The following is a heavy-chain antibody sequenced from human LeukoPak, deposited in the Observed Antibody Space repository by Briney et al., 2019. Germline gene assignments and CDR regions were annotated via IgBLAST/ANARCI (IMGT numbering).Heavy chain of an antibody. CDR1: GFSVRNNY. D-gene: IGHD6-6*01. J-gene: IGHJ6*03. V-gene: IGHV4-39*07. CDR2: IYYSGST. Sequence: PGGSLRLSCVVSGFSVRNNYVSWVRQAPGKGLEWIGSIYYSGSTYYNPSLKSRVTISVDTSKNQFSLKLSSVTAADTAVYYCARVRAARSVSYYYMDVWGKGTTVTVSS. CDR3: ARVRAARSVSYYYMDV.